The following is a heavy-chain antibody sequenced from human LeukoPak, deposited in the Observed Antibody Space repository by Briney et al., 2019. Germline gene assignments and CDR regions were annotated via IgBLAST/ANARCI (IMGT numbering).Heavy chain of an antibody. CDR3: VRDNSRGQSLGVIY. J-gene: IGHJ4*02. CDR2: INADSSTI. CDR1: GFTFSTYN. D-gene: IGHD3-22*01. V-gene: IGHV3-48*01. Sequence: PGGSLRPSCAASGFTFSTYNMNWVRQAPGKGLEWISYINADSSTIQYADSVRGRFTTSRDNAKNSLYLQMNSLRAEDTAVYYCVRDNSRGQSLGVIYWGQGSLVTVSS.